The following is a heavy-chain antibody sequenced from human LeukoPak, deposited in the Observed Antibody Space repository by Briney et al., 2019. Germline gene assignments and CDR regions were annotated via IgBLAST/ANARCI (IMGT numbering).Heavy chain of an antibody. Sequence: SETLSLTCTVSGGSISSYYWSWIRQPPGKGLEWIGYIYYSGSTNYNPSLKSRVTISVDTSKNQFSLKLSSVTAADTAVYYCARDQVGPAGWYYYYYMDVWGKGTTVTVSS. CDR2: IYYSGST. V-gene: IGHV4-59*01. CDR3: ARDQVGPAGWYYYYYMDV. J-gene: IGHJ6*03. CDR1: GGSISSYY. D-gene: IGHD3/OR15-3a*01.